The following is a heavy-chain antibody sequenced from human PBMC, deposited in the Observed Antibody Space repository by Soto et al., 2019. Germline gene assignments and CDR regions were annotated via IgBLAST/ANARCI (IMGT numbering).Heavy chain of an antibody. CDR1: GGSFTSNNW. CDR3: ASRDPGTSVDY. J-gene: IGHJ4*02. Sequence: QVQLQESGPGLVKPSGTLSLTCAVSGGSFTSNNWWTWVRQPPGQGLERIGEIYRTGSTNYNPSLKSGVTISLDKSENQFSLKVTSLTAADTAVYYCASRDPGTSVDYWGQGTLVTVSS. CDR2: IYRTGST. V-gene: IGHV4-4*02. D-gene: IGHD1-7*01.